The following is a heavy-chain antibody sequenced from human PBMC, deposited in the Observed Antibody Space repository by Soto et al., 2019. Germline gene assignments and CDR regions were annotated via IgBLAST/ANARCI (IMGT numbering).Heavy chain of an antibody. CDR3: AREGKRFYALDV. J-gene: IGHJ6*02. D-gene: IGHD3-16*01. Sequence: EEQVVESGGGSVQPGGSLRLVCTASGFSFSAYRLYWVRQAPGKGLMWVSRISPDGSVVNAADSVKGRITISRDNAQHTVTLQMSSLRVDDMGIYYCAREGKRFYALDVWGQGTSVIVSS. CDR1: GFSFSAYR. CDR2: ISPDGSVV. V-gene: IGHV3-74*01.